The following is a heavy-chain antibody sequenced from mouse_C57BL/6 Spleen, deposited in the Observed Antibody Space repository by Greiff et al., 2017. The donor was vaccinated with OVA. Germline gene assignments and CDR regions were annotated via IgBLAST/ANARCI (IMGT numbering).Heavy chain of an antibody. CDR3: ARSHGNAGAMDY. CDR1: GYAFSSSW. D-gene: IGHD2-1*01. CDR2: IYPGDGDT. Sequence: QVQLQQSGPELVKPGASVKISCKASGYAFSSSWMNWVKQRPGKGLEWIGRIYPGDGDTNYNGKFKGKATLTADKSYSTAYMQLSSLTSEDSAVYFCARSHGNAGAMDYWGQGTSVTVSS. V-gene: IGHV1-82*01. J-gene: IGHJ4*01.